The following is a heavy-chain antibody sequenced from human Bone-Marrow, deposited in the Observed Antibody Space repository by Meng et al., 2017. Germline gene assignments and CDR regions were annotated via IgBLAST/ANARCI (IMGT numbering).Heavy chain of an antibody. CDR1: GGSISSGGYY. Sequence: LRLSCTVSGGSISSGGYYWSWIRQHPGKGLEWIGYIYYSGSTYYNPSRKSRVTISVDTSKNQFSLKLSSVTAADTAGYYCARYCSGGSCYGEPNLYFAYWGQGTLVTVSS. CDR2: IYYSGST. V-gene: IGHV4-31*03. D-gene: IGHD2-15*01. CDR3: ARYCSGGSCYGEPNLYFAY. J-gene: IGHJ4*02.